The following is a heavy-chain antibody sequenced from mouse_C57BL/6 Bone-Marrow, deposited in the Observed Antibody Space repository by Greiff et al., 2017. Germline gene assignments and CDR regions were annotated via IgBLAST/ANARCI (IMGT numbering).Heavy chain of an antibody. V-gene: IGHV1-63*01. CDR1: GYTFTNYW. CDR3: ARGDTTVPFDY. Sequence: VKLQESGAELVRPGTSVKMSCKASGYTFTNYWIGWAKQRPGHGLEWIGDIYPGGGYTNYNEKFKGKATLTADKSSSTAYMQFSSLTSEDSAIYYCARGDTTVPFDYWGQGTNLTVSS. J-gene: IGHJ2*01. CDR2: IYPGGGYT. D-gene: IGHD1-1*01.